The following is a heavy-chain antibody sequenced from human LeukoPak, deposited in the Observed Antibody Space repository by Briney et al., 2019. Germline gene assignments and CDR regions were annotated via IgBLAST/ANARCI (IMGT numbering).Heavy chain of an antibody. V-gene: IGHV3-21*01. CDR3: ARGGKTHYGDYPFDP. CDR2: ISSSSSYI. D-gene: IGHD4-17*01. J-gene: IGHJ5*02. Sequence: PGGSLRLXCAASGFTFSSYSMNWVRQAPGKGLEWVSSISSSSSYIYYADSVKGRFTISRDNGKNSLYPQMNSLRAEDTAVYYCARGGKTHYGDYPFDPWGQGTLVTVSS. CDR1: GFTFSSYS.